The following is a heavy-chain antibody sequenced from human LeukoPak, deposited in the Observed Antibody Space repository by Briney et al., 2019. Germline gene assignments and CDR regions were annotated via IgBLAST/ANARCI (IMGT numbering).Heavy chain of an antibody. Sequence: PSETLSLTCAVSGGSISSSNWWSWVRQPPGKGLEWIGEIYHSGSTNYNPSLKSRVTISVDKSKNQSSLKLSSVTAADTAVYYCARDLQDGDYYYYGMDVWGKGTTVTVSS. V-gene: IGHV4-4*02. CDR2: IYHSGST. CDR1: GGSISSSNW. J-gene: IGHJ6*04. CDR3: ARDLQDGDYYYYGMDV. D-gene: IGHD2-8*01.